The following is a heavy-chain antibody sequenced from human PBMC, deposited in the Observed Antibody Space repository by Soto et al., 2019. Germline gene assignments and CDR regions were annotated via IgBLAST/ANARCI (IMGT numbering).Heavy chain of an antibody. Sequence: QVQLVESGGGVVQPGRSLRLSCAASGFTFSSYGMHWVRQAPGKGLEWVAVIWYDGSNKYYADSVKGRFTISRDNSKNTLYLQMNSLRAEDTAVYYCARGFIEVVTADAFDIWGQGTMVTVSS. D-gene: IGHD2-21*02. V-gene: IGHV3-33*01. CDR2: IWYDGSNK. CDR3: ARGFIEVVTADAFDI. J-gene: IGHJ3*02. CDR1: GFTFSSYG.